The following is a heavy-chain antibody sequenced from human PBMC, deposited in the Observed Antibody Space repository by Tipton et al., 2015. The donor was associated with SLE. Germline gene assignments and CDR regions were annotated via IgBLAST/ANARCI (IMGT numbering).Heavy chain of an antibody. CDR3: ARAGPLLWVPYFDY. CDR2: ITYDGSKK. D-gene: IGHD3-10*01. Sequence: QLVQSGGGVVQPGRSLRLSCEASGFNFWSFGMHWVRQAPGKGLEWVAVITYDGSKKQYLESVRGRFTISRDNSKSSLSLQMNSLRAEDTAVYYCARAGPLLWVPYFDYWGQGTLVTVSS. J-gene: IGHJ4*02. CDR1: GFNFWSFG. V-gene: IGHV3-33*05.